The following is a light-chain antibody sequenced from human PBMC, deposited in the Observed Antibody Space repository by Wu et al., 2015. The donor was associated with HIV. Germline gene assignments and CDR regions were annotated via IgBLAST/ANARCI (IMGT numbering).Light chain of an antibody. J-gene: IGKJ4*01. CDR1: QSVSTN. CDR2: GAS. V-gene: IGKV3-15*01. Sequence: EIVMTQSPVTLSMSPGERATLSCRASQSVSTNLAWYQQRPGQAPRLLIYGASIRATGVPARFSGSGSGTEFSLTISDIQSEDFAVYYCQQYGSSPPRTFGGGTEGGDQT. CDR3: QQYGSSPPRT.